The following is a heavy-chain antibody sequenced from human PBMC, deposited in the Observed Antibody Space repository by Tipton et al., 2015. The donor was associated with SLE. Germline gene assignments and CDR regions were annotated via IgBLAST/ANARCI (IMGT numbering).Heavy chain of an antibody. CDR2: INHSGST. Sequence: TLSLTCAVYGGSFSGYYWSWIRQPPGKGLEWIGEINHSGSTNYNPSLKSRVTISVDTSKNQFSLKLSSVTAADTAVYYCARVRYCSGGSCAGVGAFDIWGQGTMVTVSS. V-gene: IGHV4-34*01. J-gene: IGHJ3*02. CDR1: GGSFSGYY. CDR3: ARVRYCSGGSCAGVGAFDI. D-gene: IGHD2-15*01.